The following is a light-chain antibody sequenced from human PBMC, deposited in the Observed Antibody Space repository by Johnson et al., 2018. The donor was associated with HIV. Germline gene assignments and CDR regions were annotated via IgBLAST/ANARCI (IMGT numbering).Light chain of an antibody. Sequence: QSVLTQPPSVSAAPGHNVTISCSGSSSNIGDSYISWYQQLPGAAPKLLIYENNKRPSGIPDRFSGSKSGTSATLGITGLQTGDEADYYCGTWNNSLSANYVFGAGTKVPAL. V-gene: IGLV1-51*02. CDR2: ENN. CDR3: GTWNNSLSANYV. J-gene: IGLJ1*01. CDR1: SSNIGDSY.